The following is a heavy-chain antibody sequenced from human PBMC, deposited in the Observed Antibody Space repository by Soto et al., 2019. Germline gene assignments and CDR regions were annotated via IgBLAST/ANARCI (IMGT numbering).Heavy chain of an antibody. Sequence: WGSLRLSCASSVFMFSGYWMSWVRQAPGKGLEWVANIHGDGGKIYYVDSVKGRFTISRDNSKRSLYLQMNSLRAEDTAVYYCPRDFYGGSTYGPGDYWGQGAMVTVSS. D-gene: IGHD5-18*01. J-gene: IGHJ4*02. CDR1: VFMFSGYW. CDR2: IHGDGGKI. V-gene: IGHV3-7*01. CDR3: PRDFYGGSTYGPGDY.